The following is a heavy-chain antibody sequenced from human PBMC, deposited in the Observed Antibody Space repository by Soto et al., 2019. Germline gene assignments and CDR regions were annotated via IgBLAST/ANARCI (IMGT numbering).Heavy chain of an antibody. CDR2: IIPIFGTA. D-gene: IGHD3-3*01. CDR3: ARGDRITIFGVVTHDAFDI. CDR1: GGTFSSYA. J-gene: IGHJ3*02. V-gene: IGHV1-69*13. Sequence: SVKVSCKASGGTFSSYAISWVRQAPGQGLEWMGGIIPIFGTANYAQKFQGRVTITADESTSTAYMELSSLRSEDTAVYYCARGDRITIFGVVTHDAFDIWGQGTMVTVSS.